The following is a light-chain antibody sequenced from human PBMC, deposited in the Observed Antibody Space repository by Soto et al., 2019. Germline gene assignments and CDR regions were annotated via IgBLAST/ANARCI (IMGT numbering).Light chain of an antibody. CDR3: QQYNNWPQT. CDR1: QSVSRN. J-gene: IGKJ1*01. V-gene: IGKV3-15*01. Sequence: EIVLTPSPGTLSLSPGARATLSCRASQSVSRNFLAWYQQKPGQAPRLLIYRASTRATGIPATFSGSGSGTEFTLTISRLQSEDFAVYYCQQYNNWPQTFGQGTKVDIK. CDR2: RAS.